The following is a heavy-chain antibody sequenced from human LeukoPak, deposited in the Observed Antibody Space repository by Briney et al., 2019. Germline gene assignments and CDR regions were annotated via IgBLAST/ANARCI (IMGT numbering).Heavy chain of an antibody. CDR2: FDPEDGET. D-gene: IGHD3-22*01. J-gene: IGHJ4*02. CDR1: GYTLTELS. Sequence: ASVKVSCKVSGYTLTELSMHWERQAPGKGLEWMGGFDPEDGETIYAQKFQGRVTMTEDTSTDTAYMELSSLRSEDTAVYYCATESLPYYDSSGYPNPFDYWGQGTLVTVSS. V-gene: IGHV1-24*01. CDR3: ATESLPYYDSSGYPNPFDY.